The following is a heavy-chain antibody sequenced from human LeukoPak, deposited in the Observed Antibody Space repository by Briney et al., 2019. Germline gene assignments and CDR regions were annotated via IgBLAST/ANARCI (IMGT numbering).Heavy chain of an antibody. CDR3: ARDSSLVTYYYDSSGYYSYYFDY. V-gene: IGHV4-38-2*02. CDR2: IYHSGST. J-gene: IGHJ4*02. D-gene: IGHD3-22*01. Sequence: NPSETLSLTCTVSGYSISSGYYWGWIRQPPGKGLEWIGSIYHSGSTYYNPSLKSRVTISVDTSKNQFSLKLSSVTAADTAVYYCARDSSLVTYYYDSSGYYSYYFDYWGQGTLVTVSS. CDR1: GYSISSGYY.